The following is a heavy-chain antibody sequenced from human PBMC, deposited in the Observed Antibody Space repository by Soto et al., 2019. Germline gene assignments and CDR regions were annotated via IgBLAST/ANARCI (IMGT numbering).Heavy chain of an antibody. CDR1: GGSITTNGHY. Sequence: PSETLSLTCTVSGGSITTNGHYWGWIRQPPGKGLEWTGTFHSSGITFYNPSLKNRVSIHVDTSNNQFSLKMSSVTAADTAVYYCARHIWDHAVYWGHGILVTVSS. V-gene: IGHV4-39*01. D-gene: IGHD1-26*01. CDR2: FHSSGIT. J-gene: IGHJ4*01. CDR3: ARHIWDHAVY.